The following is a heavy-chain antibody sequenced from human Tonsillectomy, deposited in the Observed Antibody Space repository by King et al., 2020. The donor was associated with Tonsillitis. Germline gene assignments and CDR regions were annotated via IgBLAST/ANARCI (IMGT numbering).Heavy chain of an antibody. D-gene: IGHD3-9*01. V-gene: IGHV1-2*02. Sequence: QLVQSGAEVKKPGASVRVSCKASGYTFNGYYIHWVRQAPGQGLEWMGWINPNSGDTNHAQRFQGRVSMTRDTSTSTAYLELTRLRFEDTAVYYCARGNYDLLSGYYPPYPFDSWGQGTLVTASS. CDR2: INPNSGDT. CDR3: ARGNYDLLSGYYPPYPFDS. J-gene: IGHJ4*02. CDR1: GYTFNGYY.